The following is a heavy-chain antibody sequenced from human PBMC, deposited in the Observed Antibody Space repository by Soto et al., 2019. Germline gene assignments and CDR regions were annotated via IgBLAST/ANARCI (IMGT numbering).Heavy chain of an antibody. V-gene: IGHV1-3*01. D-gene: IGHD1-7*01. CDR3: VRGELRPRFDY. CDR1: GYTFTSHA. CDR2: INAGNGNT. J-gene: IGHJ4*02. Sequence: ASVKVSCKASGYTFTSHAMHWVRQAPGQRLEWMGWINAGNGNTKYSQKFQGRVTITRDTSASTAYMELNSLRVEDTAVYYCVRGELRPRFDYWGQGTLVTVSS.